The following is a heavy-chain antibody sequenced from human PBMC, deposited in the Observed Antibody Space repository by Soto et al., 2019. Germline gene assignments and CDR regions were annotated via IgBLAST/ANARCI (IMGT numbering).Heavy chain of an antibody. V-gene: IGHV4-39*07. D-gene: IGHD4-17*01. CDR1: GGSISSGSYY. CDR3: ARGMTTVTTYDY. J-gene: IGHJ4*01. CDR2: IYYTGST. Sequence: SETLSLTCTVSGGSISSGSYYWGWIRQPPGKGLEWIGSIYYTGSTYYNPSLKSRVTISVDTSKNQFSLKLSSVTAADTAMYYCARGMTTVTTYDYWGHGTLVTVSS.